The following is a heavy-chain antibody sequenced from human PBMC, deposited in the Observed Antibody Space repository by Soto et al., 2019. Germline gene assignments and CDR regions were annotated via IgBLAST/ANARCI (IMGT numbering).Heavy chain of an antibody. CDR2: IFSNYEK. V-gene: IGHV2-26*01. CDR3: ARIRPEPDYYGMDG. D-gene: IGHD6-6*01. CDR1: GVSFGNDSLV. Sequence: PPDSLMLNCNCAGVSFGNDSLVLSSIRQPPWKALELLAHIFSNYEKSYSTSLKSRLTISKDTSKSQVVLTMTNMDPVDTATDDCARIRPEPDYYGMDGWGQGTKVPVFS. J-gene: IGHJ6*02.